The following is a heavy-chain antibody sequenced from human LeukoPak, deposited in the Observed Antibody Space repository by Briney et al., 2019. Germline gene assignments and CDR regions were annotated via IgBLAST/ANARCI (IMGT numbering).Heavy chain of an antibody. CDR3: ARESSFRYCSGGSCYSGSWFDP. CDR1: GFTFSSYA. Sequence: GGSLRLSCAASGFTFSSYAMHWVRQAPGKGLEWVAVISYDGSNKYYADSVKGRFTISRDNSKNTLYLQMNSLRAEDTAVYYCARESSFRYCSGGSCYSGSWFDPWGQGTLVTVSS. V-gene: IGHV3-30-3*01. J-gene: IGHJ5*02. CDR2: ISYDGSNK. D-gene: IGHD2-15*01.